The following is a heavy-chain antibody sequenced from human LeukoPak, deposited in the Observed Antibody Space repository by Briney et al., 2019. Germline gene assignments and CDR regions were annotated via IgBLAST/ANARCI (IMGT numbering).Heavy chain of an antibody. CDR3: ARAVAGTGGTEY. Sequence: GGSLRLSCAASGFTFSSYSMNWVRQAPGKGLEWVSSISSSSSYIYYADSVKGRFTISRDNAKNSLYLQMNSLSAEDTAVYYCARAVAGTGGTEYWGKGTLVTVS. CDR1: GFTFSSYS. D-gene: IGHD6-19*01. J-gene: IGHJ4*02. V-gene: IGHV3-21*01. CDR2: ISSSSSYI.